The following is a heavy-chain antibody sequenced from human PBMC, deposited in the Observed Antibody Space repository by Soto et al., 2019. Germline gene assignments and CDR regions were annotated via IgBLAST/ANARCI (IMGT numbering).Heavy chain of an antibody. Sequence: SETLSLTCTVSGGSISSYYWSWIRQPPGKGLEWIGYIYYSGSTNYNPSLKSRVTISVDTSKNQFSLKLSSVTAADTAVYYCARGRIAAAGMWFDPWGQGTLVTVSS. J-gene: IGHJ5*02. D-gene: IGHD6-13*01. CDR2: IYYSGST. CDR3: ARGRIAAAGMWFDP. CDR1: GGSISSYY. V-gene: IGHV4-59*01.